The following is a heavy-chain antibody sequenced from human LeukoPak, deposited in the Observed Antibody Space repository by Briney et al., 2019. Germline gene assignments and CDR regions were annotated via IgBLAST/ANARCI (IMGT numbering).Heavy chain of an antibody. CDR2: INWNGGTT. CDR1: GLTFDDYG. CDR3: VRESLSGGGDY. J-gene: IGHJ4*02. D-gene: IGHD3-10*01. Sequence: GGSLRLSCVASGLTFDDYGMSWVRQAPGKGLEWVSGINWNGGTTTYADSVKGRFTISRDNAKNSVFLQMNSLRAEDTAVYYCVRESLSGGGDYWGQGTLVTVSS. V-gene: IGHV3-20*04.